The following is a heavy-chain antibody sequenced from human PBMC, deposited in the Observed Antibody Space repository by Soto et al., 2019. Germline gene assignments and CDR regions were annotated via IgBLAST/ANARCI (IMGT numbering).Heavy chain of an antibody. CDR2: IYPGDSDT. J-gene: IGHJ4*02. V-gene: IGHV5-51*01. CDR1: GYSFTSYW. CDR3: ARLDFSSSGWSQVDY. Sequence: HGESLKISCKGSGYSFTSYWIGWVRQMPGKGLEWMGIIYPGDSDTRYSPSFQGQVTISADKSISTAYLQWSSLKASDTAMYYCARLDFSSSGWSQVDYWGQGTLVTVSS. D-gene: IGHD6-19*01.